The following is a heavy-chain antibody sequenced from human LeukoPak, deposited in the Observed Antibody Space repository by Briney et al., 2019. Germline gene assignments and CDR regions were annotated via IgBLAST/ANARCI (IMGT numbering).Heavy chain of an antibody. J-gene: IGHJ5*02. D-gene: IGHD2-2*01. CDR3: ARNKRGQLQSPTCWFDP. Sequence: GGSLRLPCAASGFTFSSYWMSWVRQAPGKGLEWVANKKQDGSEKYYVDSVKGRFTISRDNAKNSLYLQMNSLRAEDTAVYYCARNKRGQLQSPTCWFDPWGQGTLVTVSS. V-gene: IGHV3-7*01. CDR2: KKQDGSEK. CDR1: GFTFSSYW.